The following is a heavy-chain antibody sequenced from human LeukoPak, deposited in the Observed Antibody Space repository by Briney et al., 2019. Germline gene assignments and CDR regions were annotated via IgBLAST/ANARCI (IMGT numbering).Heavy chain of an antibody. D-gene: IGHD3-22*01. CDR3: ARRPSYYYDSSGYYPT. J-gene: IGHJ5*02. CDR2: INHSGST. Sequence: SETLSLTCAVYGGSFSGYYWSWIRQPPGKGLERIGEINHSGSTNYNPSLKSRVTISVDTSKNQFSLKLSSVTAADTAVYYCARRPSYYYDSSGYYPTWGQGTLVTVSS. V-gene: IGHV4-34*01. CDR1: GGSFSGYY.